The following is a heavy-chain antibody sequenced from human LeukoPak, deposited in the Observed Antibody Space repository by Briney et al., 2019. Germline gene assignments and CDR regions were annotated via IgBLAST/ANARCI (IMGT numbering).Heavy chain of an antibody. J-gene: IGHJ5*02. Sequence: GGTLRLSCAASGFTFSSHGMNWVRQAPGKGLEWVSGISPGADITYYAESVKGRFTISRDNSKNTLYLQINTVSAEDTAIYYCAKDCGWLHFCSWGQGTLVTVSS. CDR3: AKDCGWLHFCS. D-gene: IGHD5-24*01. CDR2: ISPGADIT. CDR1: GFTFSSHG. V-gene: IGHV3-23*01.